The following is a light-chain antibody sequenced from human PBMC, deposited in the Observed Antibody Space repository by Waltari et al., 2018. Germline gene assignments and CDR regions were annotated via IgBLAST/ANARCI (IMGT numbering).Light chain of an antibody. J-gene: IGKJ2*02. CDR1: QRLVHSDGNTY. Sequence: DIVMTQTPLSSPVTLGKPASISCTSSQRLVHSDGNTYLSWLQQRPGQPPRLLISKISNRFSGVPDRFSGSGAGTDFTLKISRVEAEDVGVYYCMQTTQFPCTFGQGTKLEI. V-gene: IGKV2-24*01. CDR3: MQTTQFPCT. CDR2: KIS.